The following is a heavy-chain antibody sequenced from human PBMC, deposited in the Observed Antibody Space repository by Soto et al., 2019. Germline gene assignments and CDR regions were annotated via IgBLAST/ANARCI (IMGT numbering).Heavy chain of an antibody. Sequence: PGGSLRLSCAASGFTFSSYSMNWVRQAPGKGLEWVSYISSSSSTIYYADSVKGRFTISRDNAKNSLYLQMNSLRAEDTAVYYCAREVVDTAMVEWNYYYYMDVWGKGTTVTVSS. J-gene: IGHJ6*03. CDR3: AREVVDTAMVEWNYYYYMDV. V-gene: IGHV3-48*01. CDR1: GFTFSSYS. CDR2: ISSSSSTI. D-gene: IGHD5-18*01.